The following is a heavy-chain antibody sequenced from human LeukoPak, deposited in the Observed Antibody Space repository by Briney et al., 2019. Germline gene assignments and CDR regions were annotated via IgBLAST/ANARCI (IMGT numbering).Heavy chain of an antibody. CDR3: AKDRGRLRWSHWYFDL. D-gene: IGHD4-23*01. J-gene: IGHJ2*01. CDR1: GFTFSSYA. V-gene: IGHV3-23*01. Sequence: PGGSLRLSCAASGFTFSSYAMSWVRQAPGKGLEWVSAISGSGGSTYYADSVKGRFTISRDNSKNTLYLQMNSLRAEDTAVYYCAKDRGRLRWSHWYFDLWGRGTLVTVSS. CDR2: ISGSGGST.